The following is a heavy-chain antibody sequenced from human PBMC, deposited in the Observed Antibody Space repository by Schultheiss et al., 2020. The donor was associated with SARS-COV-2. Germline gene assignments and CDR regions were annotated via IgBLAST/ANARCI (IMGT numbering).Heavy chain of an antibody. CDR3: ARATRVESLFSVRGGSFDF. D-gene: IGHD5-24*01. Sequence: SQTLSLTCTVSGASISSFYWSWIRQTPGKGLEQVGNIYYTGITKYSPSLKSRITISIDTSKNQFSLKLGSVTAADTAVYFCARATRVESLFSVRGGSFDFWGLGALVTVSS. CDR1: GASISSFY. J-gene: IGHJ4*02. CDR2: IYYTGIT. V-gene: IGHV4-59*01.